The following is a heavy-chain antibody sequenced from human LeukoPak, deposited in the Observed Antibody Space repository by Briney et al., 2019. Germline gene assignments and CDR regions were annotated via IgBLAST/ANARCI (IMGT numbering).Heavy chain of an antibody. Sequence: SETLSLTCTVSGGSISSYYWSWIRQPPGKGLEWIGSIYYSGSTYYNPSLKSRVTISVDTSKNQFSLKLSSVTAADTAVYYCARQGGRYYDTWGQGTLVTVSS. V-gene: IGHV4-59*05. J-gene: IGHJ4*02. D-gene: IGHD3-22*01. CDR1: GGSISSYY. CDR3: ARQGGRYYDT. CDR2: IYYSGST.